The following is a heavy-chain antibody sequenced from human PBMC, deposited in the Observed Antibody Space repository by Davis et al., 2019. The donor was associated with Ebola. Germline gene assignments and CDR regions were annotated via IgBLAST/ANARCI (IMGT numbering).Heavy chain of an antibody. J-gene: IGHJ4*02. D-gene: IGHD6-19*01. CDR1: GYTFTSYG. CDR2: ISAYNGNT. CDR3: ARVVLWEQWLAYYFDY. Sequence: ASVKVSCKASGYTFTSYGISWVRQAPGQGLEWMGWISAYNGNTNYAQKLQGRVTMTTDTSTSTAYMELRSLRSDDTAVYYCARVVLWEQWLAYYFDYWGQGTLVTVSS. V-gene: IGHV1-18*01.